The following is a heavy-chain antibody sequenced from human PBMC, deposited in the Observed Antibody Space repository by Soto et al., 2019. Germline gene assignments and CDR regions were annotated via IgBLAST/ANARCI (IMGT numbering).Heavy chain of an antibody. J-gene: IGHJ6*02. CDR2: INPNSGGT. CDR1: GYAFTGYY. CDR3: ARDRVAAAGTPPYYSYYGMHX. D-gene: IGHD6-13*01. V-gene: IGHV1-2*02. Sequence: ASFKVSCNASGYAFTGYYMHWVRQAPGQGLEWMGWINPNSGGTNYAQKFQGSVTMTRDTSISTAYMELSRLRSDDTAVYYCARDRVAAAGTPPYYSYYGMHXWGQGTTVTVS.